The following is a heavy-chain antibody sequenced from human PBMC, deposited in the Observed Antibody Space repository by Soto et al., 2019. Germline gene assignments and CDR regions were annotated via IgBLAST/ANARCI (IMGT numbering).Heavy chain of an antibody. CDR1: GFTFGDYA. CDR2: IRSKAYGGTT. V-gene: IGHV3-49*03. D-gene: IGHD3-3*01. J-gene: IGHJ4*02. CDR3: TRDTKENPYYDFWSGYYRISPPVGFDY. Sequence: GGSMRLSCTAAGFTFGDYARSWFRKTPGKGLEWVGFIRSKAYGGTTEYAASVKGRFTISRDDSKSIAYLQMNSLKPEDTAVYYCTRDTKENPYYDFWSGYYRISPPVGFDYWGQGTLVTVSS.